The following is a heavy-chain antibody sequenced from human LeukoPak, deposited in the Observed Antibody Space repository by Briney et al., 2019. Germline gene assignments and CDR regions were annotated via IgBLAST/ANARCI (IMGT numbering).Heavy chain of an antibody. CDR2: IYYSESA. CDR3: ARGMRDCSSTSCPIWFDP. V-gene: IGHV4-59*12. D-gene: IGHD2-2*01. J-gene: IGHJ5*02. Sequence: SETLSLTCTVSGGSISSYYWSWIRQPPGKGLEWIGYIYYSESANYNPSLKSRVTISVDTSKNQFSLKLSSVTAADTAVYYCARGMRDCSSTSCPIWFDPWGQGTLVTVSS. CDR1: GGSISSYY.